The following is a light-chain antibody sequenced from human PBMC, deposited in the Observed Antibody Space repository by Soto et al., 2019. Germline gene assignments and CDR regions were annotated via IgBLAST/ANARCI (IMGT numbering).Light chain of an antibody. J-gene: IGKJ1*01. CDR2: GAS. Sequence: EIVLTQSPGTLSLSPGEGGTLSCRASQSLRSSYLAWYQQKPGQAPRLLIYGASRRATGIPDRFSGSGSGTDFTLTINLLEPEDFAVYYCQQYSSSPRTFGQGTKVEGK. CDR3: QQYSSSPRT. V-gene: IGKV3-20*01. CDR1: QSLRSSY.